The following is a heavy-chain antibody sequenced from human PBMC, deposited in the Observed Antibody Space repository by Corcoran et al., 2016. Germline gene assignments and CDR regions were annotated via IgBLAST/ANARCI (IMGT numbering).Heavy chain of an antibody. CDR2: IWSDDSA. Sequence: EVQLVESGGGLIQPGGSLRLSCEASGFIVRGTYASWVRQAPGKGLEWVSIIWSDDSASYADSVKGRFTMSRDNSKNMLYLQMNNLGAEDTALYYCARGRIRAIANYYYGMNVWGQGTAVTVSS. CDR1: GFIVRGTY. CDR3: ARGRIRAIANYYYGMNV. J-gene: IGHJ6*02. V-gene: IGHV3-53*01. D-gene: IGHD5-18*01.